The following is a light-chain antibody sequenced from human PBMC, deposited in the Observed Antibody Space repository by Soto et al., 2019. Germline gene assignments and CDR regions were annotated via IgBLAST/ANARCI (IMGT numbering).Light chain of an antibody. J-gene: IGKJ4*01. CDR2: GAS. CDR3: QQYTDWPLT. Sequence: EIVLTQSPCTLSLSPSERSTLSCRASQSVSSSYLAWYQQKPGQAPRLLIYGASTRATGVPARFSGSGSGTEFTLTISSLQSEDFAVYYRQQYTDWPLTFGGGTKVDI. V-gene: IGKV3-15*01. CDR1: QSVSSSY.